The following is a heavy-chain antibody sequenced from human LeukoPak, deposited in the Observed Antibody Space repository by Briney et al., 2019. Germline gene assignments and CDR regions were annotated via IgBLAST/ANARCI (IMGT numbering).Heavy chain of an antibody. CDR1: AFIFSGHW. Sequence: GGSLRLSCEGSAFIFSGHWMNWVRQTPGKGLEWVASIKEDGSERQYVDSVKGRFTISRDNAKNSLYLQMNSLRAEDTAVYYCARAYSSSWYDAFDLWGQGTMVTVSS. D-gene: IGHD6-13*01. V-gene: IGHV3-7*01. J-gene: IGHJ3*01. CDR3: ARAYSSSWYDAFDL. CDR2: IKEDGSER.